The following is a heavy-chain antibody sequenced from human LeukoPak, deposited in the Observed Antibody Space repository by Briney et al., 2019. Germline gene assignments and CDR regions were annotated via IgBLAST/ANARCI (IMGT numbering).Heavy chain of an antibody. Sequence: GGSLRLSCAASGFTFSSYAMSWVRPAPGRGRGGVSAISSTDDNTYYTGPVKSRFNISRDNSKNTMHLQMNSLRGEDTAVYYCAKEDPAIILSLDYWGQGTLVTVSS. CDR1: GFTFSSYA. V-gene: IGHV3-23*01. D-gene: IGHD2/OR15-2a*01. CDR2: ISSTDDNT. CDR3: AKEDPAIILSLDY. J-gene: IGHJ4*02.